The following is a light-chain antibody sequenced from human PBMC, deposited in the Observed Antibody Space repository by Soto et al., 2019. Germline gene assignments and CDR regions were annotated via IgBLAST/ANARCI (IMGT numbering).Light chain of an antibody. V-gene: IGKV3-11*01. CDR3: QQRGT. J-gene: IGKJ3*01. CDR2: DTS. CDR1: QSVNKH. Sequence: EMLLPQAPATLSVSPGGRSTLSCRASQSVNKHLAWYQHRPGQAPRLLIYDTSYRATGIPARFSGSGSGTDFTLTISSLEPEDLAVYYCQQRGTFGPGTKVDIK.